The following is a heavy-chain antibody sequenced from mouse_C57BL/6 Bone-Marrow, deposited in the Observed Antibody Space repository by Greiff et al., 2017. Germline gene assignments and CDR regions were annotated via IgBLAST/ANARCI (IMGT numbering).Heavy chain of an antibody. V-gene: IGHV1-72*01. J-gene: IGHJ3*01. CDR2: IDPNSGGT. Sequence: QVQLKQPGAELVKPGASVKLSCKASGYTFTSYWMHWVKQRPGRGLEWIGRIDPNSGGTKYNEKFKSKATLTVDKPSSTAYMQLSSLTSEDSAVYYCARRTGLESWFAYWGQGTLVTVSA. D-gene: IGHD6-2*01. CDR3: ARRTGLESWFAY. CDR1: GYTFTSYW.